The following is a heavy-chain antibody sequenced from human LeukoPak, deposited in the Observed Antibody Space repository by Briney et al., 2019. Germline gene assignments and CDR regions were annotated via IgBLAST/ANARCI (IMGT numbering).Heavy chain of an antibody. Sequence: GGSLRLSCAASGFSFSDYYMSWIRQAPGKGLEWVSYISSSGSTIYYADSMKGRFTISRDNAKNSLYLQMNSLRAEDTAVYYCATYSSLNRREFQFWGQGTLLTVSP. CDR2: ISSSGSTI. V-gene: IGHV3-11*04. D-gene: IGHD3-22*01. J-gene: IGHJ1*01. CDR3: ATYSSLNRREFQF. CDR1: GFSFSDYY.